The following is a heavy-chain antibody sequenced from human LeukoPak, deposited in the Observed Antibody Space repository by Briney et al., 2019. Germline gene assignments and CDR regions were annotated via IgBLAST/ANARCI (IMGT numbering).Heavy chain of an antibody. D-gene: IGHD1-26*01. J-gene: IGHJ4*02. CDR3: ARGGSYYYY. CDR1: GSTLSSHW. V-gene: IGHV3-7*04. CDR2: IKQDGSEK. Sequence: GGSLRLSCAASGSTLSSHWMSWVRQAPGKGLEWVANIKQDGSEKYYVDSVKGRFTISRDNANNSLYLQMNSLRAEDTAVYYCARGGSYYYYWGQGTLVTVSS.